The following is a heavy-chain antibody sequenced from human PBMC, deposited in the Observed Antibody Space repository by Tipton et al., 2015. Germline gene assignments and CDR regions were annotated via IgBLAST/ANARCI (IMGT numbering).Heavy chain of an antibody. D-gene: IGHD4-17*01. J-gene: IGHJ4*02. CDR1: GGSISSPSYY. Sequence: TLSLTCTVSGGSISSPSYYWGWIRQPPGKGLEWIGSIYHSGSPYISPSLKSRLTMSVDTSKNQFSLNLTSVTAADTAVYYCANLYVDYDYWGQGTLVTVSS. CDR3: ANLYVDYDY. V-gene: IGHV4-39*01. CDR2: IYHSGSP.